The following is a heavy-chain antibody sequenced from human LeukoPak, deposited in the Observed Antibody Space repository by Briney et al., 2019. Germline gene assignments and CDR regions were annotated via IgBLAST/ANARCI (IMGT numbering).Heavy chain of an antibody. CDR2: ISTKGGHI. CDR1: GFTFSSFS. Sequence: PGGSLSLSCTASGFTFSSFSMNWVRQAPGKGLEWVSCISTKGGHIYYADSIKGRFTISRDNAENSVYLQMNSLRLEDTAVYFCARDRIGRLHSALVVWGQGTTVTVSS. CDR3: ARDRIGRLHSALVV. D-gene: IGHD1-1*01. J-gene: IGHJ3*01. V-gene: IGHV3-21*06.